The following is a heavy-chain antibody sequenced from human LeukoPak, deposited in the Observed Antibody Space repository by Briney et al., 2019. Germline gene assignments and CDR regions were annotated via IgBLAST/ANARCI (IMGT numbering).Heavy chain of an antibody. CDR1: GGSISSYY. CDR3: AVGWRGIAAAGIGWFDP. V-gene: IGHV4-59*08. J-gene: IGHJ5*02. Sequence: PSETLSLTCTVSGGSISSYYWSWIRQPPGKGLEWIGYIYYSGSTNYNPSLKSRVTISVDTSKNQFSLKLSSVTAADTAVYYCAVGWRGIAAAGIGWFDPWGQGTLVTVSS. CDR2: IYYSGST. D-gene: IGHD6-13*01.